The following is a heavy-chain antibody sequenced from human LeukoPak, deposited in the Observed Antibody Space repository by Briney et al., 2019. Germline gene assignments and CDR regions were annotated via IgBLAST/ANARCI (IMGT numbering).Heavy chain of an antibody. J-gene: IGHJ4*02. CDR2: IIPIFGTA. CDR3: ARSREYCSSTSCSDKFDY. CDR1: GGTFSSYA. V-gene: IGHV1-69*05. Sequence: ASVKISCKASGGTFSSYAISWVRQAPGQGLEWMGRIIPIFGTANYAQKFQGRVTITTDESTSTAYMELSSLRSEDTAVYYCARSREYCSSTSCSDKFDYWGQGTLVTVSS. D-gene: IGHD2-2*01.